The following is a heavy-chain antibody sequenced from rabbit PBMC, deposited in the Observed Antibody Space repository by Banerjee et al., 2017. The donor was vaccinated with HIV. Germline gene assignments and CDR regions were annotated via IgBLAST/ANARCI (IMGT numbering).Heavy chain of an antibody. Sequence: QEQLVESGGGLVTLGGSLKLSCKASGIDFSSYGISWVRQAPGKGPEWIACIYNGDGSTYYASWVNGRFTISRSTSLNTVTLQMTSLTAADTATYFCARDGGSSHYPYYFNLWGQGTLVTVS. CDR1: GIDFSSYG. V-gene: IGHV1S47*01. J-gene: IGHJ4*01. CDR3: ARDGGSSHYPYYFNL. CDR2: IYNGDGST. D-gene: IGHD4-2*01.